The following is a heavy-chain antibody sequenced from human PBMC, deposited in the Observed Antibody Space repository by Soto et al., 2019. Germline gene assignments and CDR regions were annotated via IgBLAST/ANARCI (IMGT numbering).Heavy chain of an antibody. J-gene: IGHJ4*02. CDR1: GFTVSGNY. CDR2: IYSGGST. Sequence: PGGSLRLSCAASGFTVSGNYMTWVRQTPGKGLEWVSVIYSGGSTYYADSVKGRFTISRDNSKNTVYLQMDSLRAEDTAVYYCARSITGTSDYWGQGTLVTGSS. D-gene: IGHD1-20*01. CDR3: ARSITGTSDY. V-gene: IGHV3-66*01.